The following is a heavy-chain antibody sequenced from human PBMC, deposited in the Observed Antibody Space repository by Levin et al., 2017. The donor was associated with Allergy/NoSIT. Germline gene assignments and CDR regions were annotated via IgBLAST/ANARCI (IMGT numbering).Heavy chain of an antibody. V-gene: IGHV1-8*01. J-gene: IGHJ6*02. CDR1: GYTFTSYD. Sequence: ASVKVSCKASGYTFTSYDINWVRQATGQGLEWMGWMNPNSGNTGYAQKFQGRVTMTRNTSISTAYMELSSLRSEDTAVYYCARGGIFGVVIIGYGMDVWGQGTTVTVSS. CDR2: MNPNSGNT. CDR3: ARGGIFGVVIIGYGMDV. D-gene: IGHD3-3*01.